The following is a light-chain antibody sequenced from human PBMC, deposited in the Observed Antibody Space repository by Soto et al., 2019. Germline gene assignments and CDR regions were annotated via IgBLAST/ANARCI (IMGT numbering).Light chain of an antibody. CDR2: GAS. V-gene: IGKV3-20*01. J-gene: IGKJ5*01. CDR3: QQYGSSPSIT. Sequence: EIVLTQSPGNLSLSPGERATLSCRASQSVSSSYLAWYQQKPGQAPRLLIYGASGRATGIPDRFSGSGSGTDFTLTISRLEPEDFAVYYCQQYGSSPSITFGQGTRLEIK. CDR1: QSVSSSY.